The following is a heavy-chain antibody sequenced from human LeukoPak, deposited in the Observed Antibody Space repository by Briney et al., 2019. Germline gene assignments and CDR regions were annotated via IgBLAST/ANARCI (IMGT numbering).Heavy chain of an antibody. J-gene: IGHJ6*02. D-gene: IGHD2-15*01. V-gene: IGHV4-59*08. Sequence: PSETLSLTCTVSGDSISSYYWIGIRQPPGKGLEGVGYLYYRGSTNYNPSLKSRVTIPVDTSKTQFSLNLTSVTAADTAMYYCARLGGCSGGSCYSAYYYYAMDVWGQGTTVTVSS. CDR2: LYYRGST. CDR1: GDSISSYY. CDR3: ARLGGCSGGSCYSAYYYYAMDV.